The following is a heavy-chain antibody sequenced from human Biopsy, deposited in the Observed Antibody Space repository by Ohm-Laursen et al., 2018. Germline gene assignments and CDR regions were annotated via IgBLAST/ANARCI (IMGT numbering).Heavy chain of an antibody. J-gene: IGHJ6*02. D-gene: IGHD3-22*01. V-gene: IGHV4-34*01. Sequence: GTLSLTCVVYGESFNGYYWSWIRQTPGKGLEWIGEINHSGRTNYNPSLKSRVTISVDTSKNQFSLKVRSVTAADTAVYYCVRGVDYYDPYHYYALDVWGQGTTVTVSS. CDR1: GESFNGYY. CDR2: INHSGRT. CDR3: VRGVDYYDPYHYYALDV.